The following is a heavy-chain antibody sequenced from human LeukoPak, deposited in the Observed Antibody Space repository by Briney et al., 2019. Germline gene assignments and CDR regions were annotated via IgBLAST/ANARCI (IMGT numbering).Heavy chain of an antibody. Sequence: SETLSLTCTVSGGSISSGGYYWSCIRQPPGKGLECIGYINHSGSTNYNPSLKSRVTISVDTSKHQFSLNLSSVTVADTALYYCARDRLSLGAFDIWGPGTTVVVSS. D-gene: IGHD3-16*01. CDR3: ARDRLSLGAFDI. V-gene: IGHV4-30-2*01. J-gene: IGHJ3*02. CDR2: INHSGST. CDR1: GGSISSGGYY.